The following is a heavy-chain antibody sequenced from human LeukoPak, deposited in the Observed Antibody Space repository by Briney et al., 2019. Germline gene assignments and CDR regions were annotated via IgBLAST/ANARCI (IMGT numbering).Heavy chain of an antibody. D-gene: IGHD1-26*01. V-gene: IGHV4-59*12. Sequence: SETLSLTCTVSGGSISSYYWSWIRQPPGKGLEWIGYIYYSGSTNYNPSLKSRVTISVDTSKNQFSLKLSSVTAADTAVYYCAREVVGATRFDYWGQGTLVTVSS. CDR2: IYYSGST. CDR1: GGSISSYY. CDR3: AREVVGATRFDY. J-gene: IGHJ4*02.